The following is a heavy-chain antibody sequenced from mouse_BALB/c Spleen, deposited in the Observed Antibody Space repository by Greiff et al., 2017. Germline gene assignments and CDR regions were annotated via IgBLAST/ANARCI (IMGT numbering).Heavy chain of an antibody. D-gene: IGHD2-4*01. CDR3: AVTMITTRGNYAMDY. J-gene: IGHJ4*01. Sequence: VKLVESGAELARPGASVKMSCKASGYTFTSYTMHWVKQRPGQGLEWIGYINPSSGYTNYNQKFKDKATLTADKSSSTAYMQLSSLTSEDSAVYYCAVTMITTRGNYAMDYWGQGTSVTVSS. CDR2: INPSSGYT. V-gene: IGHV1-4*01. CDR1: GYTFTSYT.